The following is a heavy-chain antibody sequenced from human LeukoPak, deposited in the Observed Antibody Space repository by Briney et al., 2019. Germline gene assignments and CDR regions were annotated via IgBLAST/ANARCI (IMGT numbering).Heavy chain of an antibody. V-gene: IGHV1-2*02. CDR1: GYTFTGYY. CDR3: ARDGRIVGATMGAFDI. D-gene: IGHD1-26*01. Sequence: ASVKVSCKASGYTFTGYYMHWVRQAPGQGLEWMGWINPNTGDPNYAQNFQGGVTMTRDTSISTSYMELNGLKSDDTALYYCARDGRIVGATMGAFDIWGQGTMVTVSS. J-gene: IGHJ3*02. CDR2: INPNTGDP.